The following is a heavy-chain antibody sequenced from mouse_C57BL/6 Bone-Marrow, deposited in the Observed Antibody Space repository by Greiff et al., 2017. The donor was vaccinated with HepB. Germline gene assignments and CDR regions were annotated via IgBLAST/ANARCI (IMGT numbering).Heavy chain of an antibody. CDR2: IDPSDSYT. CDR1: GYTFTSYW. V-gene: IGHV1-50*01. D-gene: IGHD2-2*01. CDR3: AREGLRWLRVRDGFAY. Sequence: VQLQQPGAELVKPGASVKLSCKASGYTFTSYWMKWVKQRPGQGLEWIVEIDPSDSYTNDNQKFKGKATLTVDTSSSTAYMQLSSLTSEDSAVYYGAREGLRWLRVRDGFAYWGQGTLVTVSA. J-gene: IGHJ3*01.